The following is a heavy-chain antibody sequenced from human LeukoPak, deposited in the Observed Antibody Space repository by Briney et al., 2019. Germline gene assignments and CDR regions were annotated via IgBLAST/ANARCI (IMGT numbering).Heavy chain of an antibody. CDR2: IYYSGST. V-gene: IGHV4-39*01. D-gene: IGHD2-2*01. Sequence: SETLSLTCTVSGGSISSSSYYWGWIRQPPGKGLEWIGSIYYSGSTYYNPSLKSRVTISVDTSKNQFSLKLSSVTAADTAVYYCARRVPAAYNMNWFDPWGQGTLVTVPS. CDR3: ARRVPAAYNMNWFDP. CDR1: GGSISSSSYY. J-gene: IGHJ5*02.